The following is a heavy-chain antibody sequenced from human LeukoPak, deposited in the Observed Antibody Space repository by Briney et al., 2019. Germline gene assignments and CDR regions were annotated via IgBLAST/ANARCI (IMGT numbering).Heavy chain of an antibody. D-gene: IGHD1-7*01. CDR1: GFTFSSYW. CDR3: ARRKLTYYYGMDV. CDR2: IKQDGSEK. J-gene: IGHJ6*02. Sequence: GGSLRLSCAASGFTFSSYWMSWVRQAPGKGLEWAANIKQDGSEKYYVDSVKGRFTVSRDNAKNSLDLQMNTLRAEDTAVYYCARRKLTYYYGMDVWGQGTTVTVSS. V-gene: IGHV3-7*01.